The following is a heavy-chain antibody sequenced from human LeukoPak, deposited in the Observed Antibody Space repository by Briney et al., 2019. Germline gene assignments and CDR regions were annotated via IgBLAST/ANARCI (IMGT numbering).Heavy chain of an antibody. V-gene: IGHV3-74*01. CDR3: ARAEDCSGTSCPRAFDI. CDR2: INTDGSNT. D-gene: IGHD2-2*01. CDR1: GFTFSTYW. J-gene: IGHJ3*02. Sequence: HPGGSLRLSCAASGFTFSTYWMHWVRQAPGKGLVWVSRINTDGSNTNYADSVKGRFTISRDNAENTLYLQMNSLRVEDTAVYYCARAEDCSGTSCPRAFDIWGQGTMVTVSS.